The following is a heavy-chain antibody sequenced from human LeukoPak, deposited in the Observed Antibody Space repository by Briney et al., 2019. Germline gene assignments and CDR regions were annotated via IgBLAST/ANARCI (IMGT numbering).Heavy chain of an antibody. CDR2: INPNSGGT. V-gene: IGHV1-2*02. J-gene: IGHJ4*02. Sequence: ALVKVSCKASGYTFTGYYMHWVRQAPGQGREWMWWINPNSGGTNYAQKFQVRGTMTRDTSISTAYMELSRLRSDDTAVYYCARSAESSSWVEFDYWGQGTLVTVSS. CDR3: ARSAESSSWVEFDY. CDR1: GYTFTGYY. D-gene: IGHD6-13*01.